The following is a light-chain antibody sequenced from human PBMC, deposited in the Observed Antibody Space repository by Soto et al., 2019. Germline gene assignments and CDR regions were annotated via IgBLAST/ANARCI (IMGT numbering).Light chain of an antibody. CDR1: STDIGDYNY. V-gene: IGLV2-11*01. CDR3: CPDAGSTYV. CDR2: DVT. J-gene: IGLJ1*01. Sequence: LTQPRSVSGSPGQSVTISCTGTSTDIGDYNYVSWYQQHPGKAPKLMIYDVTKRPSGVPDRFSGSKSGNTASLTISGIQPEDEADYYCCPDAGSTYVVGSGTKVTV.